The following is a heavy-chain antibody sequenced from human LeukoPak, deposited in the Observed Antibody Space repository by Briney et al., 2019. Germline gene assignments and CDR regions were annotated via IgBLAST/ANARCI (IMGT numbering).Heavy chain of an antibody. V-gene: IGHV1-69*05. D-gene: IGHD3-22*01. J-gene: IGHJ4*02. CDR2: IIPIFGTA. CDR3: AREGGVVITMD. CDR1: GGTFSSYA. Sequence: ASVEVSCKASGGTFSSYAISWVRQAPGQGLEWMGRIIPIFGTANYAQKFQGRVTITTDESTSTAYMELSSLRSEDTAVYYCAREGGVVITMDWGQGTLVTVSS.